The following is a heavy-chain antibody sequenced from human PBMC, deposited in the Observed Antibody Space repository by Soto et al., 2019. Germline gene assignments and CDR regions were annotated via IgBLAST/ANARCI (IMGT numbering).Heavy chain of an antibody. J-gene: IGHJ4*02. CDR1: GGSISSGGYY. Sequence: PSETLSLTCTVSGGSISSGGYYWRWIRQHPWKGLEWIGYIYYSGSTYYNPSLKSRVTISVDTSKNQFSLKLSSVTAADTAVYYCARESRSSGYYFDYWGQGXLVTVSS. CDR2: IYYSGST. CDR3: ARESRSSGYYFDY. V-gene: IGHV4-31*03. D-gene: IGHD3-22*01.